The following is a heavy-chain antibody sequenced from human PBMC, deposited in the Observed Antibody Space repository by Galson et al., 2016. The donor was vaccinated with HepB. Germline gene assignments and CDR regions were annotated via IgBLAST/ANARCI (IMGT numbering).Heavy chain of an antibody. CDR1: GDSVFTNSVT. CDR3: ARETTVANAAFDY. Sequence: CAISGDSVFTNSVTWNWIRQSPWRGLEWLGRAYYRSKWYIDYAESVKSRITINLDTSKNQFSLQLNSVTPEDTAVYYCARETTVANAAFDYWGQGTLVTVSS. CDR2: AYYRSKWYI. D-gene: IGHD4-17*01. V-gene: IGHV6-1*01. J-gene: IGHJ4*02.